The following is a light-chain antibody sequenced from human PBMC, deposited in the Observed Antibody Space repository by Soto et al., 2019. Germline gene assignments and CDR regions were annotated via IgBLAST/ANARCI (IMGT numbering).Light chain of an antibody. Sequence: QSALTQPPSASGSPGQSVTISCTGMSSHVGGYNYVSWYQQHPGKAPKLMIYEVTKRPSGVPDRFSGSKSGNTASLTVSGLQAEDEADYYCSSYAGSNSVLFGGGTKLTVL. V-gene: IGLV2-8*01. J-gene: IGLJ2*01. CDR3: SSYAGSNSVL. CDR1: SSHVGGYNY. CDR2: EVT.